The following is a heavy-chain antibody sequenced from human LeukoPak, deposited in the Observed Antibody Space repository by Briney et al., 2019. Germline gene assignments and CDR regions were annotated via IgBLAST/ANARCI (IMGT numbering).Heavy chain of an antibody. J-gene: IGHJ3*02. V-gene: IGHV4-61*02. CDR3: ARVSGYCSGGSCPPVDI. CDR2: IYTSGST. D-gene: IGHD2-15*01. Sequence: SQTLSLTCTVSGGSISSGSYYWSWIRQPAGKGLEWIGRIYTSGSTNYNPSLKSRVTISVDTSKNQFSLKLSSVTAADTAVYYCARVSGYCSGGSCPPVDIWGQGTMVTVSS. CDR1: GGSISSGSYY.